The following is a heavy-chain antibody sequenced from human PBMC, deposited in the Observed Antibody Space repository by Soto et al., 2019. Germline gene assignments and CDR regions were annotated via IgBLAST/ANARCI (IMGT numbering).Heavy chain of an antibody. CDR1: GFTFSSYS. CDR3: ARDAPPLAYYYEPNWLDP. CDR2: ISSSSSTI. Sequence: GGSLRLSCAASGFTFSSYSMNWVRQAPGKGLEWVSYISSSSSTIYYADSVKGRFTISRDNAKNSLYLQMNSLRDEDTAAYYCARDAPPLAYYYEPNWLDPWGEAILVTV. V-gene: IGHV3-48*02. D-gene: IGHD3-22*01. J-gene: IGHJ5*02.